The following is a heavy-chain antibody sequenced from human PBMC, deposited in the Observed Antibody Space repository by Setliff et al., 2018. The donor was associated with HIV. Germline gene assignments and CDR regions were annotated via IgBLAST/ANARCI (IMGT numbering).Heavy chain of an antibody. CDR2: VYSSGST. Sequence: SETLSLTCTVSDGSISDYYWTWIRQPAGKGLEWIGRVYSSGSTNCNPSLKSRVTMSVDTSTNQFSLKLNSVTAADTAVYYCARDFVYGYDFWGQGTLVTVSS. D-gene: IGHD5-18*01. CDR1: DGSISDYY. V-gene: IGHV4-4*07. CDR3: ARDFVYGYDF. J-gene: IGHJ4*02.